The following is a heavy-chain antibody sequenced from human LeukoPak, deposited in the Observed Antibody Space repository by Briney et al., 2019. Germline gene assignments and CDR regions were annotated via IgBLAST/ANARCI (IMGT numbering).Heavy chain of an antibody. Sequence: SGGSLRLSCAASGFRFDTYGMHWVRQAPGKGLEWVAYIRYDGSTTYYADSVRGRFTIPRDNSKNTLYLEMNSLRAEDTAVFYCAKKGGNYDYFDYWGQVNLVTVYS. CDR1: GFRFDTYG. J-gene: IGHJ4*02. CDR2: IRYDGSTT. D-gene: IGHD3-3*01. CDR3: AKKGGNYDYFDY. V-gene: IGHV3-30*02.